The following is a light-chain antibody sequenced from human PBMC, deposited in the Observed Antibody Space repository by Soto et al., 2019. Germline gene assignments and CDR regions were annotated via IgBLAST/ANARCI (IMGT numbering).Light chain of an antibody. J-gene: IGKJ1*01. CDR1: QSVSSSF. Sequence: EIVLMQSPGTLSVSPGETVTLSCRTSQSVSSSFLAWYQQKPGQAPRLLIHGASTRATGVPDRFSGRGYGTDFSLAISSLEPEDFAVYFCQLYGNAPSWTFDQGTRLDI. V-gene: IGKV3-20*01. CDR3: QLYGNAPSWT. CDR2: GAS.